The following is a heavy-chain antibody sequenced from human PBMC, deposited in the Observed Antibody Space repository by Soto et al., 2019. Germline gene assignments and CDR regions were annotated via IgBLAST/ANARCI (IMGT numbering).Heavy chain of an antibody. CDR2: TWYDGSNK. CDR3: AFEGGGAIRRRYVDY. V-gene: IGHV3-33*01. Sequence: QVQLVESGGGVVQPGRSLRLSCAASGFTYGMHWVRQAPGKGLEWVAVTWYDGSNKYYADSVKGRFTISRDNSKNTLYLQLNSRRAEDKAVYYCAFEGGGAIRRRYVDYWGQGTLVTVSS. J-gene: IGHJ4*02. D-gene: IGHD3-16*01. CDR1: GFTYG.